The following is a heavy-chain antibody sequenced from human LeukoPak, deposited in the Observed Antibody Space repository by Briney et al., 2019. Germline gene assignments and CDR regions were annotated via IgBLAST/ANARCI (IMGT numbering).Heavy chain of an antibody. CDR2: INTNTGNP. V-gene: IGHV7-4-1*02. CDR3: ARAEPRDYYDSPAVDY. CDR1: GYTFTSYA. Sequence: GASVKVSCKASGYTFTSYAMNWVRQAPGQGLEWMGWINTNTGNPTYAQGFTGRFVFSLDTSVSTAYLQISSLKAEDTAVYYCARAEPRDYYDSPAVDYWGQGTLVTVSS. D-gene: IGHD3-22*01. J-gene: IGHJ4*02.